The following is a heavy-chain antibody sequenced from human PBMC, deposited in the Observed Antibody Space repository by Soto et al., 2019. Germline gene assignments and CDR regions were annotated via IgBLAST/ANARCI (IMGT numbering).Heavy chain of an antibody. CDR1: GFTFNYFS. V-gene: IGHV3-48*01. CDR3: ARDRCWGGDCYAFDY. Sequence: EVQLVESGGNLVQPGGSLRLSCVASGFTFNYFSMNWVRQAPGKGLEWVSYISGSRSSIYYADSVKGRFTISRDNAKNSLFLQMYSLRAEDTAVYYCARDRCWGGDCYAFDYWGRGTLVTVSS. D-gene: IGHD2-21*01. CDR2: ISGSRSSI. J-gene: IGHJ4*02.